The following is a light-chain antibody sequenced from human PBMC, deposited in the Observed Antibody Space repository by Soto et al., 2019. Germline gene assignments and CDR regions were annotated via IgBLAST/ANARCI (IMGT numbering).Light chain of an antibody. Sequence: QSVLTQPPSASGTPGQRVTISCSGSSSNIGSNTVNWYQQLPGTAPKLLIYSSNQRPSGVPDRFSGSKSGTSASLAISGLRSEDEADYYCSLYTSDSTYVFGTGTKVTVL. V-gene: IGLV1-44*01. CDR1: SSNIGSNT. CDR3: SLYTSDSTYV. J-gene: IGLJ1*01. CDR2: SSN.